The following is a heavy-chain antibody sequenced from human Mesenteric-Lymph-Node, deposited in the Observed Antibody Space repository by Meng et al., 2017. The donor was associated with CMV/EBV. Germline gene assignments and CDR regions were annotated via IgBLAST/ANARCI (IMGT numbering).Heavy chain of an antibody. CDR1: GGSNSSNNW. V-gene: IGHV4-4*02. CDR2: IYHSGST. J-gene: IGHJ4*02. D-gene: IGHD3-10*01. Sequence: VSGGSNSSNNWWSWVRQPPGKGLEWIGEIYHSGSTNNNPSLKSRVTISVDKSKNQFSLKLSSVTAADTAVYYCARGRAGSGNIFDYWGQGTLVTVSS. CDR3: ARGRAGSGNIFDY.